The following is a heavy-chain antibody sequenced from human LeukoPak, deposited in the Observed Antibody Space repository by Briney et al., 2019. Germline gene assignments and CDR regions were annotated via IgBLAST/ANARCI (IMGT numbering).Heavy chain of an antibody. CDR3: AKDTAYYYGSGTHFDY. D-gene: IGHD3-10*01. V-gene: IGHV3-23*01. CDR2: ISGSGGST. CDR1: GFTFSCYW. J-gene: IGHJ4*02. Sequence: GGSLRLSCAVSGFTFSCYWMHWVRQAPGKGLVWVSAISGSGGSTYYADSVKGRFTISRDNSKNTLYLQMNSLRAEDTAVYYCAKDTAYYYGSGTHFDYWGQGTLVTVSS.